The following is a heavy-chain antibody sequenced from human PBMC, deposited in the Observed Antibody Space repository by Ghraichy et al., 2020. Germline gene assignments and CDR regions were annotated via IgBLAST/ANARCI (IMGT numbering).Heavy chain of an antibody. D-gene: IGHD3-3*01. V-gene: IGHV3-23*01. Sequence: GGSLRLSCAASGFTFSSYAMSWVRQAPGKGLEWVSAISGSGGSTYYADSVKGRFTISRDNSKNTLYLQMNSLRAEDTAVYYCANRAEYDFWSGYYWDYWGQGTLVTVSS. CDR2: ISGSGGST. CDR1: GFTFSSYA. CDR3: ANRAEYDFWSGYYWDY. J-gene: IGHJ4*02.